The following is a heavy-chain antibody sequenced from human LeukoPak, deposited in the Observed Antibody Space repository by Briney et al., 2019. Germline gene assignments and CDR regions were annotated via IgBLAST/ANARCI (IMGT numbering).Heavy chain of an antibody. V-gene: IGHV4-59*01. Sequence: SETLSLTCTVSGGSISSYYWSWIRQPPGKRLEWIGYIYYSGSTNYNPSLKSRVTISVDTSKSQFSLKLSSVTAADTAVYYCASITHRRDGYKDGENLWGQGTLVTVSS. J-gene: IGHJ5*02. CDR1: GGSISSYY. D-gene: IGHD5-24*01. CDR3: ASITHRRDGYKDGENL. CDR2: IYYSGST.